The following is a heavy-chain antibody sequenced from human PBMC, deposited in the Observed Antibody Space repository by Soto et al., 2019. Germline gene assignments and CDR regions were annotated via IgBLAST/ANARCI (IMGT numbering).Heavy chain of an antibody. D-gene: IGHD3-9*01. CDR1: GYTLTELS. V-gene: IGHV1-24*01. CDR2: FDPEDGET. Sequence: GASVKVSCKVSGYTLTELSMHWVRQAPGKGLEWMGGFDPEDGETIYAQKFQGRVTMTEDTSTDTAYMELSSLRSEDTAVYYCAIAPNIFTRRALGSWGQGTLVTVSS. J-gene: IGHJ4*02. CDR3: AIAPNIFTRRALGS.